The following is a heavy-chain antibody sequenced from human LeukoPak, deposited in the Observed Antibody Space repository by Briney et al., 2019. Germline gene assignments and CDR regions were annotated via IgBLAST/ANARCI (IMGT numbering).Heavy chain of an antibody. J-gene: IGHJ4*02. V-gene: IGHV1-18*01. D-gene: IGHD3-22*01. CDR2: ISAYNGNT. CDR3: ARGRITSYYSSSGFYPRDF. Sequence: GASVKVSCKASGYTFTSYGISWVRQAPGQGLEWMGWISAYNGNTNYAQKLQGRVTMTTDTSTSTAYMELRSLRSDDTAVYYCARGRITSYYSSSGFYPRDFWGQGTLVTVSS. CDR1: GYTFTSYG.